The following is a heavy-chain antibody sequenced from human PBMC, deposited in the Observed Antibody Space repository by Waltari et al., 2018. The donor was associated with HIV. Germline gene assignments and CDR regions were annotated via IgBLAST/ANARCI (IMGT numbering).Heavy chain of an antibody. D-gene: IGHD6-19*01. CDR3: ARVIAVAGTGHFDY. J-gene: IGHJ4*02. CDR2: IYSGGST. V-gene: IGHV3-53*02. Sequence: EVQLVETGGGLIQPGGSLRISCAACGFPVVTTSISCVVQAPGKGLEWVSVIYSGGSTYDADSVKGRFTISRDNSKNTLYLQMNSLRAEDTAVYYCARVIAVAGTGHFDYWGQGTLVTVSS. CDR1: GFPVVTTS.